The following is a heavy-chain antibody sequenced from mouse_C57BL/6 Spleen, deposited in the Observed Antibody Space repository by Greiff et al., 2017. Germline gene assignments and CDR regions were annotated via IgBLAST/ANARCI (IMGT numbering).Heavy chain of an antibody. CDR2: INPGSGGT. V-gene: IGHV1-54*01. CDR1: GYAFTNYL. CDR3: ARGGHGAFDY. J-gene: IGHJ2*01. D-gene: IGHD3-3*01. Sequence: VQRVESGAELVRPGTSVQVSCKASGYAFTNYLIEWVKQRPGQGLEWIGVINPGSGGTNYNEKFKGKATLTADKSSSTAYMQLSSLTSEDSAVYFCARGGHGAFDYWGQGTTLTVSS.